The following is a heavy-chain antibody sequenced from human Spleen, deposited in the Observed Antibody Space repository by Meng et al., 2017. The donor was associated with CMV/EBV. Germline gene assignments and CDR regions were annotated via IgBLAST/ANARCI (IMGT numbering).Heavy chain of an antibody. V-gene: IGHV3-7*03. CDR3: TTDPYSNQEDY. Sequence: GGSLRLSCAASGFTFSSYWMSWVRQAPGKGLEWVANIKEDGSEKYYVDSVRGRFTISRDNAKNSLYLQMNSLKTEDTAVYYCTTDPYSNQEDYWGQGTLVTVSS. CDR1: GFTFSSYW. D-gene: IGHD2-15*01. CDR2: IKEDGSEK. J-gene: IGHJ4*02.